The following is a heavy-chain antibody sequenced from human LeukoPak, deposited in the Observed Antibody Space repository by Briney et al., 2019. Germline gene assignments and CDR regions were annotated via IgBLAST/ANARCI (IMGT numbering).Heavy chain of an antibody. CDR2: IFYSGST. Sequence: SETLSLTCTVSGGSISSTSYYWGWIRQPPGKGLECIGSIFYSGSTYYSPSLKSRVTISVDTSKNQFSLKLSSVTAADTAVYYCARDAPPIAADGYSSGWYVSGYFDYWGQGTLVTVSS. J-gene: IGHJ4*02. V-gene: IGHV4-39*07. D-gene: IGHD6-19*01. CDR3: ARDAPPIAADGYSSGWYVSGYFDY. CDR1: GGSISSTSYY.